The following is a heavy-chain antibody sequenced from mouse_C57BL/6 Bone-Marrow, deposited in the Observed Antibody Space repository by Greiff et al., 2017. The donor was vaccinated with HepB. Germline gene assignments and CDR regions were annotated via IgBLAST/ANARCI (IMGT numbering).Heavy chain of an antibody. CDR1: GFTFSDYY. Sequence: EVNVVESGGGLVQPGGSLKLSCAASGFTFSDYYMYWVRQTPEKRLEWVAYISNGGGSTYYPDTVKGRFTISRDNTKKTLYLQMSSLRSEDTALYYCARHWEGYWGQGTTLTVSS. V-gene: IGHV5-12*01. D-gene: IGHD4-1*01. CDR3: ARHWEGY. CDR2: ISNGGGST. J-gene: IGHJ2*01.